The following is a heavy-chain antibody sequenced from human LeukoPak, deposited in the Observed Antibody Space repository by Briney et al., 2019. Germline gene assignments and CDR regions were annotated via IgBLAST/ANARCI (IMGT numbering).Heavy chain of an antibody. CDR2: IYTSGST. J-gene: IGHJ6*04. D-gene: IGHD1-20*01. Sequence: SETLSLTCTVSGGSISSGSYYWSWIRQPAGKGLEWIGRIYTSGSTNYNPSLKSRVTISVDTSKNQFSLKLSSVTAADTAVYYCARSRGYNWSPADVWGKGTTVTVSS. CDR1: GGSISSGSYY. V-gene: IGHV4-61*02. CDR3: ARSRGYNWSPADV.